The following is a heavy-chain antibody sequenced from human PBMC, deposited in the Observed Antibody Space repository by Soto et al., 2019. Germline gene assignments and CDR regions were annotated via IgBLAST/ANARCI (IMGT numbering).Heavy chain of an antibody. D-gene: IGHD2-21*02. Sequence: QVQLVESGGGVVQPGRSLRLSCAASGFTFSSYGMHWVRQAPGKGLEWVAVIWYDGSNKYYADSVKGRFTISRDNSKNTLHLQMNSLRAEDTAVYYSARVSLMHGGNFFPYYCGQGTLVIFSS. CDR1: GFTFSSYG. CDR3: ARVSLMHGGNFFPYY. J-gene: IGHJ4*02. CDR2: IWYDGSNK. V-gene: IGHV3-33*01.